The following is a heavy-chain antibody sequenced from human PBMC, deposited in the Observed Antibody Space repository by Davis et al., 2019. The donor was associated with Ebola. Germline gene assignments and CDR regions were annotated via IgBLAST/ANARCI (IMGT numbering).Heavy chain of an antibody. CDR1: GGSFSGYY. J-gene: IGHJ4*02. CDR2: INHSGST. V-gene: IGHV4-34*01. D-gene: IGHD7-27*01. Sequence: SETLSLTCAVYGGSFSGYYWSWIRQPPGKGLEWIGEINHSGSTNYNPSLKSRVTISVDPTKNQFSLKLSSVTAADTAVYYCARLTGGANFDYWGQGTLVTVSS. CDR3: ARLTGGANFDY.